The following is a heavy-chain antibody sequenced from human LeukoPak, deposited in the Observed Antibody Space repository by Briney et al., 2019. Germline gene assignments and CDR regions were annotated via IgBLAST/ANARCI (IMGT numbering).Heavy chain of an antibody. D-gene: IGHD6-6*01. CDR1: GYTFTGYY. CDR2: INPNSGGT. CDR3: ASAIRAARTYYFYF. V-gene: IGHV1-2*02. Sequence: ASVKVSCKASGYTFTGYYMHWLRHAPGQGLEWMGWINPNSGGTNYAQKFQGRVTMTRDTSISTAYMELSRLRCVDTDVYDGASAIRAARTYYFYFWRRGTLVTVSA. J-gene: IGHJ4*02.